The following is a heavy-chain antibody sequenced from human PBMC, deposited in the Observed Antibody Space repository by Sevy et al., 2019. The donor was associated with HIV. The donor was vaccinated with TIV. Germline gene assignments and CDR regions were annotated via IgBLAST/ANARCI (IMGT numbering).Heavy chain of an antibody. CDR3: ARVRDRYCSGGSCYYGYFFDY. V-gene: IGHV3-21*01. D-gene: IGHD2-15*01. J-gene: IGHJ4*02. Sequence: GGSLRLSCAASGFTFSTYSMNWVRQAPGKGLEWVSSISSSSTYIYYADSVKGRFTISRNNAKNSLFLQMNSLRAEDTAVYYCARVRDRYCSGGSCYYGYFFDYWGQGTLVTVSS. CDR1: GFTFSTYS. CDR2: ISSSSTYI.